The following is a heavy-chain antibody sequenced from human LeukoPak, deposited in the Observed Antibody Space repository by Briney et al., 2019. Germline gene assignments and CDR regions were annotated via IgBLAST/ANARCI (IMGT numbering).Heavy chain of an antibody. D-gene: IGHD3-22*01. Sequence: PGGSLRLSCAASVFTFSSYEMNWVRQAPGKGLEWVSYISSSGSTIYYADSVKGRFTISRYNDKNSLYLQMNSLRAEDTAVYYCARPSNYYDSSGYYLDYWGQGTLVTVSS. J-gene: IGHJ4*02. CDR3: ARPSNYYDSSGYYLDY. V-gene: IGHV3-48*03. CDR2: ISSSGSTI. CDR1: VFTFSSYE.